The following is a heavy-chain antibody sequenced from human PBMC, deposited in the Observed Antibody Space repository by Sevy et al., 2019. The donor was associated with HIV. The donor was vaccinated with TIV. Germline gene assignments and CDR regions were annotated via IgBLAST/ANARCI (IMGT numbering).Heavy chain of an antibody. CDR3: TRDRALKRYCSSTSCYGARYYYYGMDV. V-gene: IGHV3-49*03. CDR1: GFTFGDYA. J-gene: IGHJ6*02. Sequence: GGSLRLSCTASGFTFGDYAMSWFRQAPGKGLEWVGFIRSKAYGGTTEYAASVKGRFTISRDDSKSIAYLQMNSLKTEDTAGYYCTRDRALKRYCSSTSCYGARYYYYGMDVWGQGTTVTVSS. D-gene: IGHD2-2*01. CDR2: IRSKAYGGTT.